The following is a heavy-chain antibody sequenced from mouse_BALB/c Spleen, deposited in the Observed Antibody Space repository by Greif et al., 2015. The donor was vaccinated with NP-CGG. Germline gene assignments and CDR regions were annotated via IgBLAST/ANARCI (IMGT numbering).Heavy chain of an antibody. Sequence: EVKLVESGGGLVQPGGSLRLSCATSGFTFTDYYMSWVRQPPGKALEWLGFIRNKANGYTTEYSASVKGRFTISRDNSQSILYLQMNTLRAEDSATYYCARAYGSSSWFAYWGQGTLVTVSA. CDR3: ARAYGSSSWFAY. CDR1: GFTFTDYY. V-gene: IGHV7-3*02. D-gene: IGHD1-1*01. J-gene: IGHJ3*01. CDR2: IRNKANGYTT.